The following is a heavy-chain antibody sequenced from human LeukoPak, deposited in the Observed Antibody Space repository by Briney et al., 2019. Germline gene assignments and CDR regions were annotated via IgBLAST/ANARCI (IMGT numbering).Heavy chain of an antibody. CDR1: GFTFSSYS. CDR2: ISSSSSYI. D-gene: IGHD3-22*01. Sequence: GGSLRLSCAASGFTFSSYSMNWVRQAPGKGLEWVSSISSSSSYIYYADSVKGRFTISRDNAKNSLYLQMNSLRAEDTAVYYCARVGDDSSGYYYFDYWGQGTLATVSS. CDR3: ARVGDDSSGYYYFDY. V-gene: IGHV3-21*01. J-gene: IGHJ4*02.